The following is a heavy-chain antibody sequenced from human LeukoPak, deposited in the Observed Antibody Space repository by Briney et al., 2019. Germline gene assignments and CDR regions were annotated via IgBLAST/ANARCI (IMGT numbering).Heavy chain of an antibody. CDR2: INPNSGGT. J-gene: IGHJ5*02. Sequence: ASVKVSCKASGYTFTGYYMHWVRQAPGQGLEWMGWINPNSGGTNYAQKFQGRVTMTRDTSISTAYMELSRLRSDGTAVYYCARPFYDFWSGYYPWFDPWGQGTLVTVSS. CDR3: ARPFYDFWSGYYPWFDP. CDR1: GYTFTGYY. V-gene: IGHV1-2*02. D-gene: IGHD3-3*01.